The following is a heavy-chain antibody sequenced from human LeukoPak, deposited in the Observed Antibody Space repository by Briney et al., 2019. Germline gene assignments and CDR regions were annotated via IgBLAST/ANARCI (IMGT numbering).Heavy chain of an antibody. CDR2: IYSGGAT. CDR3: AKDGGYIRGWYPYYFDY. J-gene: IGHJ4*02. Sequence: PGGSLRLSCTASGFTSGFTFGDYAMSWVRQAPGRGLEWVSVIYSGGATYYSDSVKGRFTISRDNSKNTLYLQMNSLRAEDTAVYYCAKDGGYIRGWYPYYFDYWGQGTLVTVSS. V-gene: IGHV3-66*01. CDR1: GFTFGDYA. D-gene: IGHD6-19*01.